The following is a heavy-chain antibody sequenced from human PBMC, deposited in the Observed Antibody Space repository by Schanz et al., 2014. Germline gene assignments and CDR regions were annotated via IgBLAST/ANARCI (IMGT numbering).Heavy chain of an antibody. CDR1: GYTLPASN. V-gene: IGHV1-2*02. CDR3: ASDFWSGYSHYYYGLDV. Sequence: QVQLGQSGPGVKKPGASVKVSCKASGYTLPASNMHWGRQAPGQGLEWMGWINPDSGGTNYAQKFQGRVTMTRDMSINTAYMELSRLRSDDSAVYYCASDFWSGYSHYYYGLDVWGQGTTVTVSS. J-gene: IGHJ6*02. D-gene: IGHD3-3*01. CDR2: INPDSGGT.